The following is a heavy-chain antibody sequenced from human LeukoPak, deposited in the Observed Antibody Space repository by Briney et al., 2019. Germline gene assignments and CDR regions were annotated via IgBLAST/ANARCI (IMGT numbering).Heavy chain of an antibody. Sequence: GGSLRLSCAVSGLTFSRYAMSWVRQAPGKGLEWVSAISESGSGTYYADSVKGRFTISRDNSKDTLSLQMNSLRAEDTAVYYCAKDIAQGYTFGSIEQDYWGQGALVTVSS. J-gene: IGHJ4*02. D-gene: IGHD5-18*01. CDR2: ISESGSGT. V-gene: IGHV3-23*01. CDR1: GLTFSRYA. CDR3: AKDIAQGYTFGSIEQDY.